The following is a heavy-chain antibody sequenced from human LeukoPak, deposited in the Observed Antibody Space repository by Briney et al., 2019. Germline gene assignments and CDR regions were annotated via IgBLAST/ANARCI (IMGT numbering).Heavy chain of an antibody. CDR3: ARGLGDYYDTSDYYYAVPAH. J-gene: IGHJ4*02. V-gene: IGHV1-8*01. CDR1: GYTFTTYD. CDR2: MNPSSGDT. D-gene: IGHD3-22*01. Sequence: GSVKVSCKASGYTFTTYDITWVRQATGQGLEWMGWMNPSSGDTAYAQKFQGRVAMTRDTSISTAYMELSSLTSEDTAVYYCARGLGDYYDTSDYYYAVPAHWGQGTLVTVSS.